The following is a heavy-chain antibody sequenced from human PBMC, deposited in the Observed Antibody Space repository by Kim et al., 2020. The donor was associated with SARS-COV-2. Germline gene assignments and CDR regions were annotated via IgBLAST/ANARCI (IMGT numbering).Heavy chain of an antibody. CDR3: AKGKRTGTAGWFEP. J-gene: IGHJ5*02. Sequence: GGSLRLSCAASGFTFSNYAMTWVPQSPGKGLAWVSSITGSGGGTYYAISVKGRFSISRDNSRNTMSLQMSSLGVSDTAVYYCAKGKRTGTAGWFEPWGQGTLVTASS. V-gene: IGHV3-23*01. CDR1: GFTFSNYA. CDR2: ITGSGGGT.